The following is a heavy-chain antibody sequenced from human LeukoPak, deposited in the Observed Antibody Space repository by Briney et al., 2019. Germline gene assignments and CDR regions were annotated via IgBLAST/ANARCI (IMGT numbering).Heavy chain of an antibody. V-gene: IGHV3-66*01. Sequence: PGGSLRLSCAASGFTVSSNYMTWVRQAPGKGLEWVSVIYSGGTTYYADSVKGRFTISRDNSKNTLSLQMDSLRAEDTAVYYCANPFIGVDYWGQGTLVTVSS. CDR1: GFTVSSNY. CDR3: ANPFIGVDY. J-gene: IGHJ4*02. CDR2: IYSGGTT. D-gene: IGHD3-10*01.